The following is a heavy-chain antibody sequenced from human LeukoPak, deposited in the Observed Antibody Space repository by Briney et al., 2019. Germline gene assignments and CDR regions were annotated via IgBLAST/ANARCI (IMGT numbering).Heavy chain of an antibody. V-gene: IGHV3-15*01. CDR2: IKSKTDGGTT. CDR3: TTFGFGNIDIIVNYY. D-gene: IGHD1/OR15-1a*01. CDR1: GFTFSNAW. J-gene: IGHJ4*02. Sequence: GGSLRLSCAASGFTFSNAWMSWVRQAPGKGLEWVGRIKSKTDGGTTDYAAPVKGRFTISRDDSKNTLYLQMNSLKTEDTAVYYCTTFGFGNIDIIVNYYWGKGPLVTVS.